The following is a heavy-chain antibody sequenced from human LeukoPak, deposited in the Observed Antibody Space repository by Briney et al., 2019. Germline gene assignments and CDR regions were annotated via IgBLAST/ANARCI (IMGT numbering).Heavy chain of an antibody. D-gene: IGHD3-22*01. J-gene: IGHJ4*02. CDR1: GFTFSSYA. CDR3: AKGGHPYYYDSSGPFDY. Sequence: GGSLRLSCAASGFTFSSYAMSWVRQAPGKGLEWVSAISGSGGSTYYADSVKGRFTISRDNSKNTLYLQMNSLRAEDTAVYYCAKGGHPYYYDSSGPFDYWGQGTLVTVPS. V-gene: IGHV3-23*01. CDR2: ISGSGGST.